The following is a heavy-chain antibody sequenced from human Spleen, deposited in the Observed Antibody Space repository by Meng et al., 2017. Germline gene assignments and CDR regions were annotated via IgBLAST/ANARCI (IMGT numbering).Heavy chain of an antibody. J-gene: IGHJ4*02. V-gene: IGHV7-4-1*02. CDR2: INTKTGNP. D-gene: IGHD2-2*01. CDR1: GYTLTSYA. Sequence: QVQLVQSGSGLRKPGASVKVSCKASGYTLTSYAINWLRQAPGQGLEWMGWINTKTGNPTYAQGFTGRLVFSLDTSVSTAYLQISGLKADDTAVYYCTRDGYSDCSRTSCFDYWGQGTLVTVSS. CDR3: TRDGYSDCSRTSCFDY.